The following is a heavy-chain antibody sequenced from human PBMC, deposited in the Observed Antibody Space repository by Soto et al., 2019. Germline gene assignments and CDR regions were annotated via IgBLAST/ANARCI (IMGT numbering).Heavy chain of an antibody. D-gene: IGHD3-22*01. CDR1: GGPISPYY. Sequence: SETLSLTCTVSGGPISPYYWSWIRQPAGKGLEWIGRIYYTGCTNYNPPLKSRVSMSLDTARNQISLKVKSVTAADTAVYYCAREGGYFDSSGSGVYHYYGVDVWGRGTTVTVSS. CDR2: IYYTGCT. V-gene: IGHV4-4*07. CDR3: AREGGYFDSSGSGVYHYYGVDV. J-gene: IGHJ6*02.